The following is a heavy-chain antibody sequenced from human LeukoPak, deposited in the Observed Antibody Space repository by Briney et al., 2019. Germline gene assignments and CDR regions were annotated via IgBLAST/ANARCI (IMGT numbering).Heavy chain of an antibody. CDR1: GFMFHDYA. CDR3: ARESESSGWYDY. J-gene: IGHJ4*02. V-gene: IGHV3-43*02. Sequence: GGPLRLSCAAPGFMFHDYAIHWVRQAPGKGLEWVSLISGGGGSTFYADSVKGRFTISRDNSKNSLYLQMNSLRSDDTALYYCARESESSGWYDYWGQGTLVTVSS. D-gene: IGHD6-19*01. CDR2: ISGGGGST.